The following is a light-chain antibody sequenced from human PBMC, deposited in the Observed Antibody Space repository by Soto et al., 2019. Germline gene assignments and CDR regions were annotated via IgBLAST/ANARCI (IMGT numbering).Light chain of an antibody. CDR3: QKYNSVPWT. V-gene: IGKV1-27*01. J-gene: IGKJ1*01. Sequence: DIPMIQSPSSLSASVGDRVTITCRASQDIRNFLAWYQQKPGKLPKLLIYAASTLQSGVPSRFSGSGPGTDFTLTISSLQPEDVATFYCQKYNSVPWTFGQGTKVEIK. CDR1: QDIRNF. CDR2: AAS.